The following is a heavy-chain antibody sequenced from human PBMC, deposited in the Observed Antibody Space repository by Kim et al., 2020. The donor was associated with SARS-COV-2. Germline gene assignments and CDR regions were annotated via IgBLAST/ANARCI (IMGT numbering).Heavy chain of an antibody. D-gene: IGHD5-18*01. CDR3: AKTPGGYTYGRFYFDS. V-gene: IGHV3-23*01. Sequence: SGKGRFTIYRDNPKDTFYLQMNSLRAEDTAVYYCAKTPGGYTYGRFYFDSWGQGTLVTVSS. J-gene: IGHJ4*02.